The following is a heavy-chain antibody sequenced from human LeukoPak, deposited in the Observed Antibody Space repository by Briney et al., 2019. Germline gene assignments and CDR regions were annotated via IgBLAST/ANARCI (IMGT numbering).Heavy chain of an antibody. CDR1: GLTFRNYW. CDR2: IKQDGSEK. J-gene: IGHJ5*02. V-gene: IGHV3-7*01. D-gene: IGHD3-9*01. Sequence: GGSLRLSCAASGLTFRNYWMSWVRQAPGKGLEWVANIKQDGSEKYYVDSVKGRFTISRDNAKNSLYLQMNSLRAEDTAVYYCARDLLTGYSYTNWFDPWGQGTLVTVSS. CDR3: ARDLLTGYSYTNWFDP.